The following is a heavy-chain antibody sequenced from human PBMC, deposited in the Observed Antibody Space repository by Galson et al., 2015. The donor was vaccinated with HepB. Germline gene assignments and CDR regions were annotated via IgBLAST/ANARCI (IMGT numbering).Heavy chain of an antibody. CDR3: ARDRGLGATTLGAFDI. CDR2: INAGNGNT. CDR1: GYTFTSYA. D-gene: IGHD1-26*01. V-gene: IGHV1-3*01. Sequence: SVKVSCKASGYTFTSYAMHWVRQAPGQGLEWMGWINAGNGNTKYSQKFQGRVTITRDTSASTAYMELSSLRSEDTAVYYCARDRGLGATTLGAFDIWGQGTMVTVSS. J-gene: IGHJ3*02.